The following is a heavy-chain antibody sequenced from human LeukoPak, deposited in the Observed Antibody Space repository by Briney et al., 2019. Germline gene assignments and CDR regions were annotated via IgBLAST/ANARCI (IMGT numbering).Heavy chain of an antibody. J-gene: IGHJ4*02. V-gene: IGHV3-30*04. D-gene: IGHD6-13*01. Sequence: GGSLRLSCAASGFTFSSYAMHWVHQAPGKGLERVAVISYDGSNKYYADSVKGRFTISRDNSKNTLYLQMNSLRAEDTAVYYCARGPAAHIIPFDYWGQGTLVTVSS. CDR3: ARGPAAHIIPFDY. CDR2: ISYDGSNK. CDR1: GFTFSSYA.